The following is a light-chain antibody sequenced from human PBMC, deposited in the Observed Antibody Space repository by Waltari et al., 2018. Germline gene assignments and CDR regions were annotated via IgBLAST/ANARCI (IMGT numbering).Light chain of an antibody. Sequence: QSVLTHPASVSGPPGQSITISCTGTSSDVGGYDYVSLYQQSPGKAPKLIIYDVVKRPSGVSTRFSASKSDNTASLTISGLQAEDEGDYYCCSYKRGATWVFGGGTALTVL. CDR3: CSYKRGATWV. CDR2: DVV. J-gene: IGLJ3*02. CDR1: SSDVGGYDY. V-gene: IGLV2-14*03.